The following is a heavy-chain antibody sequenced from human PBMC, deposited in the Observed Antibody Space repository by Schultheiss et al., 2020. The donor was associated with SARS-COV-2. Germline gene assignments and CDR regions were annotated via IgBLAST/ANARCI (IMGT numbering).Heavy chain of an antibody. V-gene: IGHV4-34*01. CDR1: GGSISSYY. CDR3: ARGSGSPTHFDY. CDR2: INHSGST. D-gene: IGHD3-10*01. J-gene: IGHJ4*02. Sequence: SQTLSLTCTVSGGSISSYYWSWIRQPPGKGLEWIGEINHSGSTNYNPSLKSRVTISVDTSKNQFSLKLSSVTAADTAVYYCARGSGSPTHFDYWGQGTLVTVSS.